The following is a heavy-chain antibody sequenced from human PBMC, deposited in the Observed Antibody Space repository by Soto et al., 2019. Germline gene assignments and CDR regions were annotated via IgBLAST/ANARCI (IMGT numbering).Heavy chain of an antibody. CDR3: VRHRSSREIPFDN. Sequence: SETLSLTCTVSGDSISGTSFYWGWIRQSSGKGLEWIASIYSSGSTFYNLSLKSRLSLSVDTSKNQFSLRLQSVTAADTAVYYCVRHRSSREIPFDNWGQRTLVTVSS. D-gene: IGHD2-21*01. V-gene: IGHV4-39*01. J-gene: IGHJ4*02. CDR1: GDSISGTSFY. CDR2: IYSSGST.